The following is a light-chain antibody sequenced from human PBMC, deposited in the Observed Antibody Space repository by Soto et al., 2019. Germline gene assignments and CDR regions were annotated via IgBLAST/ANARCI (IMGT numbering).Light chain of an antibody. CDR2: AAS. CDR1: QGISNY. CDR3: QKYNSAPI. Sequence: DIQMTQSPSSLSASVGDRVTITCRARQGISNYLAWYQQKPGKVPKLLIYAASTLQSGVPSRFSGSGSGTDFTLTISSLQPEDVATYYCQKYNSAPIFGPGTKVDIK. V-gene: IGKV1-27*01. J-gene: IGKJ3*01.